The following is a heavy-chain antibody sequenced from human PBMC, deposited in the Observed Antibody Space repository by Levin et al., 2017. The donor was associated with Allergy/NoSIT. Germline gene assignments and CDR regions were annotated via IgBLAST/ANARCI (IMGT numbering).Heavy chain of an antibody. D-gene: IGHD1-26*01. Sequence: SCAASGFTFSSYAMHWVRQAPGKGLEWVAVISYDGSNKYYADSVKGRFTISRDNSKNTLYLQMNSLRAEDTAVYYCARSKTVYSGSSSDYWGQGTLVTVSS. V-gene: IGHV3-30-3*01. CDR3: ARSKTVYSGSSSDY. CDR2: ISYDGSNK. CDR1: GFTFSSYA. J-gene: IGHJ4*02.